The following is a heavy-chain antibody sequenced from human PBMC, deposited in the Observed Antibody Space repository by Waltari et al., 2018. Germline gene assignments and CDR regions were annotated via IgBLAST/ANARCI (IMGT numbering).Heavy chain of an antibody. J-gene: IGHJ4*02. V-gene: IGHV3-73*01. CDR2: IRSRFKGDAT. Sequence: EVQLVESGGAVVQSGGSLKTSSAASALIVSEHAIHWVRQASGKGPEWVGRIRSRFKGDATAYGESVQGRFTISRDDSKNTVYLEMNSLKTDDTAVYYCIRPFEMGIDWGQGTLVTVSS. CDR3: IRPFEMGID. D-gene: IGHD7-27*01. CDR1: ALIVSEHA.